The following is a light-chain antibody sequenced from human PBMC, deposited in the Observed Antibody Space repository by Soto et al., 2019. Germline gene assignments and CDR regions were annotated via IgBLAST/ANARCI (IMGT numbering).Light chain of an antibody. CDR1: HSVSSNY. CDR2: SAS. CDR3: QQNYNRPLT. Sequence: EIVLSQSAGAVSLSPGERASLSCSASHSVSSNYLAWYQQKPGQAPRLLIYSASRRATGFPARFSGSGSGTDFTLTISILQSEDFAVYCCQQNYNRPLTFGGGTKVDIK. V-gene: IGKV3D-7*01. J-gene: IGKJ4*01.